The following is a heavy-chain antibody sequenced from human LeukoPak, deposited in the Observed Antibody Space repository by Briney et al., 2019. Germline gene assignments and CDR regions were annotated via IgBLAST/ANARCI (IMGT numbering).Heavy chain of an antibody. V-gene: IGHV3-43D*03. D-gene: IGHD6-13*01. J-gene: IGHJ4*02. CDR2: ISWDGGST. CDR3: AKGREYRSSWSSFDY. Sequence: GGSLRLSCAASGFTFDDYAMHWVRQAPGKGLEWVSLISWDGGSTYYADSVEGRFTISRDNSKNSLYLPMNSLRAEDTALYYCAKGREYRSSWSSFDYWGQGTLVTVSS. CDR1: GFTFDDYA.